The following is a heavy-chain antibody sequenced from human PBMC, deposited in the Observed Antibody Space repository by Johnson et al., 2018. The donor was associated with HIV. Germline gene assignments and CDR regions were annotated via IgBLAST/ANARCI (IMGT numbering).Heavy chain of an antibody. CDR3: ARVIMTVVGGDAFDI. D-gene: IGHD3-22*01. CDR2: IWHDGSNK. J-gene: IGHJ3*02. CDR1: GFTFSSYG. Sequence: QVQLVESGGGVVQPGRSLRLSCAASGFTFSSYGMHWVRQAPGKGLEWVAVIWHDGSNKYYADSVKGRFTISRDNSKNTLYLQMKSLRAEDTALYHCARVIMTVVGGDAFDIWGQGTMVTVSS. V-gene: IGHV3-33*08.